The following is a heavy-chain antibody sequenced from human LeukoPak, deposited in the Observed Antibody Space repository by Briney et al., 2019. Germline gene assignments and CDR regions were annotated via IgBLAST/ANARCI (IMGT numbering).Heavy chain of an antibody. J-gene: IGHJ6*04. Sequence: GGSLTPSCPASGFTFISYSMNWVRQAPGRGLEWVSYFSSSNSTIYYPDSVKGRFTISRDNAKNSQYLQMNSLRDEDTAVYYCARITDYSSSWYSYYYYYGMDVWGKGTTVTVSS. CDR2: FSSSNSTI. CDR3: ARITDYSSSWYSYYYYYGMDV. CDR1: GFTFISYS. D-gene: IGHD6-13*01. V-gene: IGHV3-48*02.